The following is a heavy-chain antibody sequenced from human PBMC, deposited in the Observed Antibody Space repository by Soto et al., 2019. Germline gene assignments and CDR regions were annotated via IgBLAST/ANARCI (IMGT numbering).Heavy chain of an antibody. D-gene: IGHD3-22*01. Sequence: GGSLRLSCAASGFTFSSYAMIWVRQAPGKGLEWVSAISGSGGSTYYADSVKGRFTISRDNSKNTLYLQMNSLRAEDTAVYYCAKDTYYYDSSGYLYFDFWGQGTLVTVSS. J-gene: IGHJ4*02. CDR2: ISGSGGST. CDR3: AKDTYYYDSSGYLYFDF. CDR1: GFTFSSYA. V-gene: IGHV3-23*01.